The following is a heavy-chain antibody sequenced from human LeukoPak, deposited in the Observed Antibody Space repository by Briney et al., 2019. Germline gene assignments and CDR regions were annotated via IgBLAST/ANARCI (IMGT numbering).Heavy chain of an antibody. J-gene: IGHJ6*02. V-gene: IGHV3-30-3*01. CDR2: ISYDGSNK. D-gene: IGHD3-22*01. CDR3: ARGPGYYDSSGYWL. Sequence: PGRSLRLSCAASGFTFSSYAMHWVRQAPGRGLEWGAVISYDGSNKYYADSVKGRFTISRDTSKNPLYLQMNSLRAEDTAVYYCARGPGYYDSSGYWLWGQGTTVTASS. CDR1: GFTFSSYA.